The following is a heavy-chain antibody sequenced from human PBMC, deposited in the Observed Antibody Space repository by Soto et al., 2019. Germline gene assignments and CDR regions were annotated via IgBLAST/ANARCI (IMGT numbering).Heavy chain of an antibody. CDR3: ARMEGYCSGGSCYTYYYYGMDV. J-gene: IGHJ6*02. CDR1: GGTFSSYA. V-gene: IGHV1-69*01. Sequence: QVQLVQSGAEVKKPGSSVKVSCKASGGTFSSYAISWVRQAPGQGLEWMGGIIPIFGTANYAQKFQGRVTITADEATSTASMELSSLRSEDTAVYYCARMEGYCSGGSCYTYYYYGMDVWGQGTTVTVSS. D-gene: IGHD2-15*01. CDR2: IIPIFGTA.